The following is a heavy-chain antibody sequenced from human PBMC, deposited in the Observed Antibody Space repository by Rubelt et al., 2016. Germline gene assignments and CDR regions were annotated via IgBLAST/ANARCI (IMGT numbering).Heavy chain of an antibody. D-gene: IGHD6-13*01. V-gene: IGHV3-30*14. CDR1: GFTFSSYA. Sequence: VQLLESGGGLVQPGGSLRLSCAASGFTFSSYAMHWVRQAPGKGLEWVAVISYDGSNKYYADSVKGRFTSSRDNSKNTLYLQMNSLRAEDTAVYYCAREGMAAAGIDYWGQGTLVTVSS. CDR2: ISYDGSNK. CDR3: AREGMAAAGIDY. J-gene: IGHJ4*02.